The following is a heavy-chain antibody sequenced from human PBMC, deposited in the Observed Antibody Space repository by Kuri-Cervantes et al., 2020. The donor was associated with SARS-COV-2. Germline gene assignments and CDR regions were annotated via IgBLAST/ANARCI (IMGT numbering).Heavy chain of an antibody. V-gene: IGHV1-18*01. D-gene: IGHD1-26*01. J-gene: IGHJ6*03. CDR2: ISAYNGNT. CDR3: ARESSDGSYYVSRGLNYYYYYMDV. Sequence: ASVKVSCKASGYTFTSYGISWVRQAPGQGLEWMGWISAYNGNTNYAQKLQGRVTTTTDTSTSTAYMELRSLRSDDTAVYYCARESSDGSYYVSRGLNYYYYYMDVWGKGPRSPSP. CDR1: GYTFTSYG.